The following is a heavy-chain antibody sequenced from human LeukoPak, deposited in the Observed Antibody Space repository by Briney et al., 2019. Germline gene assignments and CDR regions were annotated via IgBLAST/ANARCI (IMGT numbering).Heavy chain of an antibody. CDR2: IKQDGSEK. CDR1: GFTFSLYW. D-gene: IGHD3-9*01. Sequence: GGSLRLSCTASGFTFSLYWMNWVRRAPGKGLEWVANIKQDGSEKNYVDSVKGRFTISRDNAKNSLYLQMNNLRVEDTAMYYCAGGTGFIIKDWGQGTLVTVSS. J-gene: IGHJ4*02. CDR3: AGGTGFIIKD. V-gene: IGHV3-7*03.